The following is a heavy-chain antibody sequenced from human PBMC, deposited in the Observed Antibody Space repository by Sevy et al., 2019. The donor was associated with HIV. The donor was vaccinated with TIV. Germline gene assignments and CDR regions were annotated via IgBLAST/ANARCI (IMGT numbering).Heavy chain of an antibody. D-gene: IGHD3-16*01. J-gene: IGHJ6*02. CDR3: GGGGGGLDV. V-gene: IGHV3-7*01. Sequence: GGSLRLSCAASTFTFNDYWMNWVRQAPGKGLEWVANINQHGSEKYFVDSVKGRFTISRDNAKNSLYLQMNSLRAEDNGVYYWGGGGGGLDVWGQGTTVTVSS. CDR1: TFTFNDYW. CDR2: INQHGSEK.